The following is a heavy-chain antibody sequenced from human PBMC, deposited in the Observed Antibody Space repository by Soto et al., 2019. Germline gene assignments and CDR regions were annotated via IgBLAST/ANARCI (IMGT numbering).Heavy chain of an antibody. Sequence: DVQLVESGGGLVQPGGSLRLSCAGSGFTFSTFDIHWVRQAPGKGLEWVSGIGTLSDTFDAASAQGRFTISRQNAKNYVYLQMNSLRAGDTAFYDCAGGRSFAYDSTPPPMFDPWGQGTLVTVSS. J-gene: IGHJ5*02. CDR2: IGTLSDT. CDR1: GFTFSTFD. V-gene: IGHV3-13*01. CDR3: AGGRSFAYDSTPPPMFDP. D-gene: IGHD3-10*01.